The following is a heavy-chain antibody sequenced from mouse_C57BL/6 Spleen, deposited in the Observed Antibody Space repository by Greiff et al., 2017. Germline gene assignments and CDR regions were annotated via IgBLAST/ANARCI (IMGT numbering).Heavy chain of an antibody. CDR1: GFSLTSYG. J-gene: IGHJ3*01. Sequence: VQLQESGPGLVAPSQSLSITCTVSGFSLTSYGVHWVRQPPGKGLEWLVVIWSDGSTTYNSALKSRLSISKDNSKSQVFLKMNSLQTDDTAMYYCARQYDYDAGTWFAYWGQGTLVTVSA. CDR2: IWSDGST. CDR3: ARQYDYDAGTWFAY. V-gene: IGHV2-6-1*01. D-gene: IGHD2-4*01.